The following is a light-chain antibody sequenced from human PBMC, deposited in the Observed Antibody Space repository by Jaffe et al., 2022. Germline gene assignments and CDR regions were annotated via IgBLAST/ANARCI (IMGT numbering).Light chain of an antibody. V-gene: IGKV1-39*01. Sequence: DIQMTQSPSSLSASVGDRVTITCRASQSISNNLNWYQQKPGKAPKLLIYAASSLQSGVPSRFSGSGSGTDFTLTISSLRPEDFATYYCQQSYSSPYTFGQGTKVQIK. J-gene: IGKJ2*01. CDR2: AAS. CDR3: QQSYSSPYT. CDR1: QSISNN.